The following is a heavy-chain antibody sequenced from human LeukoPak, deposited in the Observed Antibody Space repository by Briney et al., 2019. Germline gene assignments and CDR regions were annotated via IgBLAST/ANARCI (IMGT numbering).Heavy chain of an antibody. CDR1: GGSVSSGSSY. CDR3: ARTLRTKYNSPARIPDKSRVAFDI. CDR2: IYYSGTT. J-gene: IGHJ3*02. V-gene: IGHV4-61*01. Sequence: SETLSLTCTVSGGSVSSGSSYWSWIRQPPGKGLEWIGYIYYSGTTNYNPSLKSRVTISVDMSKNQFSLKLSSVTAADTAVYYCARTLRTKYNSPARIPDKSRVAFDIWGQGTMVTVSS. D-gene: IGHD1-14*01.